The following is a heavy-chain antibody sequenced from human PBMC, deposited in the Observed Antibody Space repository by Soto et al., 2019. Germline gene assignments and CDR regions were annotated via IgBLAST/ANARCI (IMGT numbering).Heavy chain of an antibody. J-gene: IGHJ6*02. CDR2: IYYSGTT. CDR3: ARPNKAMGNGYYGMDV. CDR1: GGSISSSSYY. Sequence: QLQLQESGPGLVKPSETLSLTCTVSGGSISSSSYYWGWIRQPPGKGLEWIGSIYYSGTTYYNPSLKSRVTISVDTSKNQFSLRLSSVTAADTAVYYCARPNKAMGNGYYGMDVWGQVTTVTVSS. V-gene: IGHV4-39*01. D-gene: IGHD5-18*01.